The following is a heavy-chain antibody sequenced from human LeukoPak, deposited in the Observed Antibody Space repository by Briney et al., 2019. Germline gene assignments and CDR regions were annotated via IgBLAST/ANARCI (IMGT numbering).Heavy chain of an antibody. CDR2: IRYDGSNK. J-gene: IGHJ4*02. CDR1: RFTFSSYG. D-gene: IGHD3-3*01. CDR3: AKGSFTIFGVVTYNYFDY. V-gene: IGHV3-30*02. Sequence: GGSLRLSCAASRFTFSSYGMHWVRQAPGKGLEWVAFIRYDGSNKYYADSVKGRFTISRDNSKNTLYLQMNSLRAEDTAVYYCAKGSFTIFGVVTYNYFDYWGQGTLVTVSS.